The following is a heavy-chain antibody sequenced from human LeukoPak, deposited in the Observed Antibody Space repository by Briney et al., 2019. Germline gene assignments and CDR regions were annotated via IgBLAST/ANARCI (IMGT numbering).Heavy chain of an antibody. CDR1: GFTFRTYV. CDR3: ARDRDPYGGKPFDY. V-gene: IGHV3-21*01. J-gene: IGHJ4*02. Sequence: PGGSLRLSCTASGFTFRTYVMHWVRQAPGKGLEWVSSISSSSSYIYYADSVKGRFTISRDNAKNSLYLQMNSLRAEDTAVYYCARDRDPYGGKPFDYWGQGTLVTVSS. CDR2: ISSSSSYI. D-gene: IGHD4/OR15-4a*01.